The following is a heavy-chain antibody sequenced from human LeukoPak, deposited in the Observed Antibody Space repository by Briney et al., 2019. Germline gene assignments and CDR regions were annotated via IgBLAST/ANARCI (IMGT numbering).Heavy chain of an antibody. CDR3: ARVRGAIVAHNWFDR. Sequence: PSETLSLTCTVSGASISNYYWGWIRQPPGKGLEWIGYIYYSGRTNYNPSLKSRVTISVDSSKNQFSLNLSSVTAADTAVYYCARVRGAIVAHNWFDRWGQGTLVTVSS. CDR1: GASISNYY. J-gene: IGHJ5*02. V-gene: IGHV4-59*01. CDR2: IYYSGRT. D-gene: IGHD5-12*01.